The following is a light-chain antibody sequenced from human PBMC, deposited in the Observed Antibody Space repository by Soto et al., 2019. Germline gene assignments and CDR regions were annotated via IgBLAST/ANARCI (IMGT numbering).Light chain of an antibody. CDR2: GNT. CDR1: SSNSGAGYD. J-gene: IGLJ3*02. CDR3: QSYDSSLSAWV. Sequence: QLVLTQPPSVSGAPGQRVTISCTASSSNSGAGYDVHWYQQLPGTARKLLIYGNTNRPSGVPDRFSGSKSGTSASLAITGLQAEDEADYYCQSYDSSLSAWVFGGGTKLTVL. V-gene: IGLV1-40*01.